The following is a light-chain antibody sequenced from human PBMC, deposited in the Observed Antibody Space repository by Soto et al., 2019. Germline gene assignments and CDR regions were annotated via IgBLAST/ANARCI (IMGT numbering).Light chain of an antibody. CDR2: EVS. CDR1: SSDVGGYNY. Sequence: QSALTQPASVSGSPGQSITISCTGTSSDVGGYNYVSWYQQHPDKAPKLMIYEVSNRPSGVSNRFSGSKSGNTASLTISGLQAEDEADYYCSSYTSSCTPYVFGTGTKLTVL. CDR3: SSYTSSCTPYV. J-gene: IGLJ1*01. V-gene: IGLV2-14*01.